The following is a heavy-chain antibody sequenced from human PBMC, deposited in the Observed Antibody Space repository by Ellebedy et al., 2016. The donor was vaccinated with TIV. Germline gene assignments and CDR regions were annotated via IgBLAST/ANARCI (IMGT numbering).Heavy chain of an antibody. CDR1: GYTFTSYD. CDR2: ISAYNGNT. J-gene: IGHJ4*02. V-gene: IGHV1-18*01. CDR3: ARGGSSGWYVLDDY. Sequence: ASVKVSCKASGYTFTSYDINWVRQATGQGLEWMGWISAYNGNTNYAQKLQGRVTMTTDTSTSTAYMELRSLRSDDTSVYYCARGGSSGWYVLDDYWGQGTLVTVSS. D-gene: IGHD6-19*01.